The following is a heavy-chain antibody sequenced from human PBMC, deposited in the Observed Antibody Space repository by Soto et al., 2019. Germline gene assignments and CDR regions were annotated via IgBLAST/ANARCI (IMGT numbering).Heavy chain of an antibody. CDR3: AEDREGAYDDFDY. CDR1: GFTFSSYA. J-gene: IGHJ4*02. CDR2: TSGSGSTT. Sequence: PGGSLRLSCAASGFTFSSYAMSWVRQAPGKGLEWVSGTSGSGSTTYYADSVKGRFTISRDNSKNTLYLQMNSLRAEDTAVYYCAEDREGAYDDFDYWGQGTLVTVSS. D-gene: IGHD5-12*01. V-gene: IGHV3-23*01.